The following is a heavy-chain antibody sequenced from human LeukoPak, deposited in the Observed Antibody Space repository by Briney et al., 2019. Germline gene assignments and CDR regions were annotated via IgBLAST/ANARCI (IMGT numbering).Heavy chain of an antibody. D-gene: IGHD3-16*01. CDR3: ARVGDYALKD. V-gene: IGHV4-4*07. J-gene: IGHJ4*02. CDR1: GGSINNYY. Sequence: SETLSLTCTVSGGSINNYYWSWIRQPAGRGLELIGRIYTSGSTNYNPSLKSRVTMSVDTSKNQCTLKLSSVTAADTAVYYCARVGDYALKDWGQGTPVTVSS. CDR2: IYTSGST.